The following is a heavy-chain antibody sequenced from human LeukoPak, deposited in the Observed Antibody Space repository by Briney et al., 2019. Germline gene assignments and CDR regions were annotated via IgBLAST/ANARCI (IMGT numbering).Heavy chain of an antibody. D-gene: IGHD3-22*01. CDR3: ASSDRSGYGDFDI. V-gene: IGHV1-18*01. Sequence: GASVKVSCEASGYTFSSYGISWGRQAPGQGLEWMGWISAYNGNTDYAQKLQGRVTLTTDTSTSTAYMELRSLRSDDTAADYCASSDRSGYGDFDIWGQGTLVTVSS. J-gene: IGHJ3*02. CDR2: ISAYNGNT. CDR1: GYTFSSYG.